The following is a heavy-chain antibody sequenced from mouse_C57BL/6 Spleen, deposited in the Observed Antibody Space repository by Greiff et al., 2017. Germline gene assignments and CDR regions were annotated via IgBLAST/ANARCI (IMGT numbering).Heavy chain of an antibody. CDR1: GFTFSDYG. V-gene: IGHV5-17*01. Sequence: EVMLVESGGGLVKPGGSLKLSCAASGFTFSDYGMHWVRQAPEKGLEWVAYISSGSSTIYYADTVKGRFTISRDNAKNTLFLQMTSLRSEDTAMYYCARPDYGSSHWFAYWGQGTLVTVSA. CDR3: ARPDYGSSHWFAY. J-gene: IGHJ3*01. CDR2: ISSGSSTI. D-gene: IGHD1-1*01.